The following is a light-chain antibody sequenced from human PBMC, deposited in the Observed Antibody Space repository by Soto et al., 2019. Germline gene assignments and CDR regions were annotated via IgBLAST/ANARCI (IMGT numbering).Light chain of an antibody. CDR3: CSYAGTYSFV. CDR1: SGDVGGYNS. Sequence: QSALTQPRSVSGSPGQSVTISCTGTSGDVGGYNSVSWYQQHPGKAPKLMIYDVSKRPSGVPDRFSGSKSGNTASLTISGLQAEDEADYYCCSYAGTYSFVFGTGTKVTVL. J-gene: IGLJ1*01. V-gene: IGLV2-11*01. CDR2: DVS.